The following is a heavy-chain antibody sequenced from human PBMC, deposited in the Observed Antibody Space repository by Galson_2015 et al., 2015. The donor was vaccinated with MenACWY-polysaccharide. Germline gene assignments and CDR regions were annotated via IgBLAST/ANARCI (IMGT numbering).Heavy chain of an antibody. V-gene: IGHV3-11*01. CDR3: ARYPGYSSSSDLYYYGMDV. J-gene: IGHJ6*02. Sequence: SLRLSCAASGFTFSDYYMSWIRQAPGKGLEWVSYISSSGSTIYYADSVKGRFTISRDNAKNSLYLQMNSLRAEDTAVYYCARYPGYSSSSDLYYYGMDVWGQGTTVTVSS. CDR1: GFTFSDYY. D-gene: IGHD6-6*01. CDR2: ISSSGSTI.